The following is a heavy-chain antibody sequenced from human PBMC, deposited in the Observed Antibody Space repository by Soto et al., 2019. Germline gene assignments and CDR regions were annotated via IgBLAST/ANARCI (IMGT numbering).Heavy chain of an antibody. D-gene: IGHD3-10*01. Sequence: PGGSLRLSCAASGFTFSSYGMHWVRQAPGKGLEWVAVIWYDGSNKYYADSVKGRFTISRDNSKNTLYLQMNSLRAEDTAVYYCARDRGGPGEHYWFDPWGQGTLVTVSS. CDR3: ARDRGGPGEHYWFDP. CDR1: GFTFSSYG. V-gene: IGHV3-33*01. J-gene: IGHJ5*02. CDR2: IWYDGSNK.